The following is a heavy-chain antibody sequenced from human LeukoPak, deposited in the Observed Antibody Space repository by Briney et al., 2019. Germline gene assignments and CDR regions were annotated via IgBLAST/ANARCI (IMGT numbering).Heavy chain of an antibody. Sequence: GGSLRLSCTASGFTFGDYAMSWVRQAPGKGLEWVGFIRSKGYGGTTEYAASVKGRLTISRDDSKSIAYLQMNSLKNEDTAVYYCTRGSVGFDYWGQGTLVTVSP. V-gene: IGHV3-49*04. J-gene: IGHJ4*02. D-gene: IGHD5/OR15-5a*01. CDR1: GFTFGDYA. CDR3: TRGSVGFDY. CDR2: IRSKGYGGTT.